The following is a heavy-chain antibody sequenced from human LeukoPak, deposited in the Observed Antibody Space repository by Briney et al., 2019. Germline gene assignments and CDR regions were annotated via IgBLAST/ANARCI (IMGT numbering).Heavy chain of an antibody. Sequence: SETLSLTCTVSGGYIITSGHYWGWIRQPPGKGLEWIGSVYYTGVTSTNPFFRSRMSISVDTSKNQFSLNLTSVTAADAAVYYCARERSSSGGHNWFDPWGQGTLVAVSS. V-gene: IGHV4-39*07. D-gene: IGHD4-23*01. CDR3: ARERSSSGGHNWFDP. CDR2: VYYTGVT. CDR1: GGYIITSGHY. J-gene: IGHJ5*02.